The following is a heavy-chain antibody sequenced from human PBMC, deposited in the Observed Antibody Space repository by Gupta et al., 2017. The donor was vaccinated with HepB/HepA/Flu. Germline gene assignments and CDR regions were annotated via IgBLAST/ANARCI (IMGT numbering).Heavy chain of an antibody. CDR1: GGFFRGYY. CDR2: INHSGST. D-gene: IGHD3-10*01. CDR3: ARVRRDYGSRTYYFDY. J-gene: IGHJ4*02. V-gene: IGHV4-34*01. Sequence: QVQLQQWGAGLLKPSENLSLTCAVYGGFFRGYYLSWIRQPPGKWLKWIGEINHSGSTTYTPSLTSRVTISVDTSKNQFSLKRSSVTAADTALYYGARVRRDYGSRTYYFDYWGQGTLVTVSS.